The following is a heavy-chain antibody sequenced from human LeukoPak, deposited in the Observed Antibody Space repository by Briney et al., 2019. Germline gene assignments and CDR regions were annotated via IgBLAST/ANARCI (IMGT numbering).Heavy chain of an antibody. V-gene: IGHV4-59*08. D-gene: IGHD3-10*01. CDR2: IYYSGST. CDR3: ARHYRGVITYFDY. Sequence: SETLSLTCTVSGGSISSYYWSWIRQPPGKGLEWIGYIYYSGSTNYNPSLKSRVTISVDTSKNQFSLKLSSVTAADTAVYYCARHYRGVITYFDYWSQGTLVTVSS. J-gene: IGHJ4*02. CDR1: GGSISSYY.